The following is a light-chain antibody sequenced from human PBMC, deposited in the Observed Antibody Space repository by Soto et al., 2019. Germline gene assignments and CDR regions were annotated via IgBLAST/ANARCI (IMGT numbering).Light chain of an antibody. J-gene: IGLJ2*01. CDR2: DNS. V-gene: IGLV1-51*01. Sequence: QSVLTQPPSVSVAPGQKVTISCSGSKSNIGNNYVSWYQQLPGTAPKLLIYDNSKRPTGIPDRFSGSKSGTSATLGITGLQTGDEADYYCGAWDDSLSAVFGGGTKVTVL. CDR3: GAWDDSLSAV. CDR1: KSNIGNNY.